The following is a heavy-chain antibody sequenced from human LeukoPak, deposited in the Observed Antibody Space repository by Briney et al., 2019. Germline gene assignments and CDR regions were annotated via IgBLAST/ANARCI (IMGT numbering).Heavy chain of an antibody. D-gene: IGHD3-22*01. CDR1: GGSISSYY. CDR3: ARAYYYDSSAPWWFDP. Sequence: SETLSLTCTVSGGSISSYYWSWIRQPPGKGLEWIGYIYYSGSTNYNPSLKSRVTISVDTSKNQFSLKLSSVTAADTAVYYCARAYYYDSSAPWWFDPWGQGTLVTVSS. CDR2: IYYSGST. V-gene: IGHV4-59*01. J-gene: IGHJ5*02.